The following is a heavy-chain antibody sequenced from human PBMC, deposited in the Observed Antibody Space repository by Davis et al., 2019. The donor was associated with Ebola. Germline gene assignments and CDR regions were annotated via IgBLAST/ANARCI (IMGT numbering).Heavy chain of an antibody. V-gene: IGHV1-69*04. CDR3: ARGGTWNLDYGMDV. CDR1: GGTFSSYV. J-gene: IGHJ6*02. Sequence: AASVKVSCKASGGTFSSYVISWVRQAPGQGLEWMGRIIPIVGIANYAPKFQGRVTITADKSTSTANMEVNSLRSEDTAVYYCARGGTWNLDYGMDVWGQGTTVTVSS. D-gene: IGHD1-1*01. CDR2: IIPIVGIA.